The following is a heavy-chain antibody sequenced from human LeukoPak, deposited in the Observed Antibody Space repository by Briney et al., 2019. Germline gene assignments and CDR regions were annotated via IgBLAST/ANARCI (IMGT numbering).Heavy chain of an antibody. Sequence: SETLSLTCAVYGGSFSGYYWSWLRQPPGKGLEWIGEINHSGSTNYNPSLKSRVTISVDTSKNQFSLTLSSVTAADTAIYYYARGAASGFSTGWYFDLWGRGTLVTVSS. D-gene: IGHD3/OR15-3a*01. CDR3: ARGAASGFSTGWYFDL. J-gene: IGHJ2*01. CDR1: GGSFSGYY. V-gene: IGHV4-34*01. CDR2: INHSGST.